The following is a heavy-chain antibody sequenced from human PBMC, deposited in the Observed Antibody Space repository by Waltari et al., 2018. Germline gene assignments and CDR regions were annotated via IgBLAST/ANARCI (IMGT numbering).Heavy chain of an antibody. CDR2: LRSDANNYAT. CDR1: GFIFSDSA. J-gene: IGHJ4*02. Sequence: EVQLVESGGGLVQPGGSRKLSGAASGFIFSDSAIHWVRQASGKGLEWVCPLRSDANNYATSYGASVKRRFTISRYDSRNPAYLQMNSLKIDDTAVYFCSRHDPLDFWGQGTLVTVSS. CDR3: SRHDPLDF. V-gene: IGHV3-73*01.